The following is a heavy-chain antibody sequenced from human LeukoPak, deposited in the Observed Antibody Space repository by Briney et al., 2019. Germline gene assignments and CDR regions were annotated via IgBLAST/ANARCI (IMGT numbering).Heavy chain of an antibody. CDR3: VKVASIVGATYFDY. CDR2: ITNNGGTT. Sequence: SGGSLRLSCSAAGFTFSSYAMDWVRQAPGKGLEYISGITNNGGTTYHADSVKGRFTISRDNSKNTLYLQMSSLRAEDTAVYYCVKVASIVGATYFDYWGQGTLVTVSS. V-gene: IGHV3-64D*06. CDR1: GFTFSSYA. D-gene: IGHD1-26*01. J-gene: IGHJ4*02.